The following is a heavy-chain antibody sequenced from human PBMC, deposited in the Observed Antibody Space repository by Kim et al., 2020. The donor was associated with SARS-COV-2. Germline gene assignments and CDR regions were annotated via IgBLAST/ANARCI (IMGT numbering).Heavy chain of an antibody. D-gene: IGHD6-6*01. J-gene: IGHJ6*02. CDR3: AKALQLVDYYYYGMDV. Sequence: SVKGRFTISRDNSKNTLYLQMNSLRAEDTAVYYCAKALQLVDYYYYGMDVWGQGTTVTVSS. V-gene: IGHV3-30*02.